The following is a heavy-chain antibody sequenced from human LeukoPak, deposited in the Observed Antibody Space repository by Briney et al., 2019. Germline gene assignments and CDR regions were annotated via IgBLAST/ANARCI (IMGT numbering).Heavy chain of an antibody. CDR3: ARVKGYSSSLDY. Sequence: GGSLRLSCAASGFTFSRSWMSWVRQAPGKGLEWVANIKQDGSEKYYVDSVKGRFTISRDNAKNSLYLQMNSLRAEDTAVYYCARVKGYSSSLDYWGQGTLVTVSS. V-gene: IGHV3-7*01. CDR2: IKQDGSEK. D-gene: IGHD6-13*01. J-gene: IGHJ4*02. CDR1: GFTFSRSW.